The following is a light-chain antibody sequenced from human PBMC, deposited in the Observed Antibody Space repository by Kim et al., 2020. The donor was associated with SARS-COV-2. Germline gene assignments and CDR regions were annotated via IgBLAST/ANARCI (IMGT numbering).Light chain of an antibody. J-gene: IGLJ2*01. Sequence: SYELTQPPSVSVSPGQTASITCSGDKLGDKYACWYQQKPGQSPVLVIYQDRRRPSGIPERFSGSNSGNTATLTISGTQAMDEADYYCQAWDSSIAVFGGGTQLTVL. CDR2: QDR. V-gene: IGLV3-1*01. CDR1: KLGDKY. CDR3: QAWDSSIAV.